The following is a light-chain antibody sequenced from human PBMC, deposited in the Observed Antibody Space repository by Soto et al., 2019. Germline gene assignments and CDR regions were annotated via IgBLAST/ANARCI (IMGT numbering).Light chain of an antibody. V-gene: IGLV2-14*01. J-gene: IGLJ2*01. CDR2: EVS. CDR3: SSYTSTSTRVV. Sequence: QSALTQPASVSGSPGQSISISCTGSSSDVGGYNHVSWYQQHPGKAPKLLIYEVSNRLSGVSSRFSGSKSANTASLTISGLQAEDEADYYCSSYTSTSTRVVFGGGTQLTVL. CDR1: SSDVGGYNH.